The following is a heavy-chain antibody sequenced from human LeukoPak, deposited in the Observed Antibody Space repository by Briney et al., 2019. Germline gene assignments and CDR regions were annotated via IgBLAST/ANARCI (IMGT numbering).Heavy chain of an antibody. J-gene: IGHJ4*02. Sequence: GGSLRLSCAASGFTFNNYGMHWVRQAPGKGLEWVAVIRFDGSNKYYADSVKGRFLLSRDNSLNTLYLQMNSLRAKDTAVYYCARDSDYGDGFDYWGQGALVTVSS. CDR2: IRFDGSNK. CDR3: ARDSDYGDGFDY. CDR1: GFTFNNYG. D-gene: IGHD4-17*01. V-gene: IGHV3-33*01.